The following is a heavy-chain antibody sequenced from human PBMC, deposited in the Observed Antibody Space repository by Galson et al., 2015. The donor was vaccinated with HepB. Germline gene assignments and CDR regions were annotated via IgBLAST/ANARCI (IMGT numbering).Heavy chain of an antibody. V-gene: IGHV3-21*01. CDR1: GFTFSSYS. CDR3: AREGPGAMD. J-gene: IGHJ4*02. CDR2: ISNSGYI. Sequence: LRLSCAASGFTFSSYSVNWVRQAPGKGLEWVSCISNSGYIYYADSMKGRLIISRDSAKNSVFLQMNSLRVEDTAMYYCAREGPGAMDWGQGTLVTVSS. D-gene: IGHD2-2*01.